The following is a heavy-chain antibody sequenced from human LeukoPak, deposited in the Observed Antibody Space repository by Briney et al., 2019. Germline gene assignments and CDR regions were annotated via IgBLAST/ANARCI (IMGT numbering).Heavy chain of an antibody. CDR3: ARGSNWFDP. J-gene: IGHJ5*02. CDR1: GFTFSDYT. D-gene: IGHD3-10*01. Sequence: GGSLRLSCAASGFTFSDYTMIWVRQAPGKGLEGVSSISGSVSYIHYADSVKGRFTISRDNADNSLYLHMNSLRDEDTALYYCARGSNWFDPWGQGTLVTVSS. V-gene: IGHV3-21*01. CDR2: ISGSVSYI.